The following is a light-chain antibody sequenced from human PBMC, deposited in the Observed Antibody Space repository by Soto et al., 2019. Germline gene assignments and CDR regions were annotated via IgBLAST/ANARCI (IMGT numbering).Light chain of an antibody. Sequence: EIVLTQSPGTLSLFPGERATLSCRASQSVSDFLAWYQQKPGQAPRLLIYDAAKRAPGIPARFSGSGSETDFTLTISSLEPEDSAVYYCQQRSNWPIFTFGPGTKV. J-gene: IGKJ3*01. CDR2: DAA. CDR1: QSVSDF. CDR3: QQRSNWPIFT. V-gene: IGKV3-11*01.